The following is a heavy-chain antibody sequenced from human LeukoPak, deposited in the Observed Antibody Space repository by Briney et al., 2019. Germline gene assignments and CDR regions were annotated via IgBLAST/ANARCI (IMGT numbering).Heavy chain of an antibody. V-gene: IGHV3-21*01. J-gene: IGHJ5*02. CDR1: GFTFSSYS. CDR2: ISSSSSYI. CDR3: ARDQRWRIYGGKQNNWFDP. Sequence: GGSLRLSCAASGFTFSSYSMNWVRQAPGKGLEWVSSISSSSSYIYYADSVKGRFTISRDNAKNSLYLQMNSLRAEDTAVYYCARDQRWRIYGGKQNNWFDPRGQGTLVTVSS. D-gene: IGHD4-23*01.